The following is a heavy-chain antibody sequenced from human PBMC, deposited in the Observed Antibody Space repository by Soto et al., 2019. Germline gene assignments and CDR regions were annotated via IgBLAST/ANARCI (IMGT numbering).Heavy chain of an antibody. J-gene: IGHJ4*02. D-gene: IGHD3-22*01. Sequence: KTSETLSLTCTVSGGSISSGGYYWSWIRQHPGKGLEWIGYIYYSGSTYYNPSLKSRVTISVDTSKNQFSLKLSSVAAADTAVYYCARTPDYYDSSGYFDYWGQGTLVTVSS. CDR3: ARTPDYYDSSGYFDY. CDR1: GGSISSGGYY. V-gene: IGHV4-31*03. CDR2: IYYSGST.